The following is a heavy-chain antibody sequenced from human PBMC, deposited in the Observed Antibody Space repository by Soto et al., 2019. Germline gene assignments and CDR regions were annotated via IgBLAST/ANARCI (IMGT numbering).Heavy chain of an antibody. CDR3: ARGTGLLWFGRYYDY. CDR1: GGSFSGYY. V-gene: IGHV4-34*01. J-gene: IGHJ4*02. Sequence: QVQLQQWGAGLLKPSETLSLTCAVYGGSFSGYYWSWIRQPPGKGLEWIGEINHSGSTNYNPSLKSRVTISVDTSKNQFSLKLSSVTAADTAVYYCARGTGLLWFGRYYDYWGQGTLVTVSS. D-gene: IGHD3-10*01. CDR2: INHSGST.